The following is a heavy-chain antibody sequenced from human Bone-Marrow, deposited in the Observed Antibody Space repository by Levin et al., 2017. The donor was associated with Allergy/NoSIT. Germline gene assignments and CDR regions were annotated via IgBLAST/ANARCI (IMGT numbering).Heavy chain of an antibody. V-gene: IGHV3-23*01. CDR3: AKAHIVVIPAAIRSFDY. CDR1: GFSFSSYA. Sequence: GGSLRLSCAASGFSFSSYAMSWVRQAPGKGLEWVSAISGGGGRTYYADAVKGRFTISRYNSKNMLYLQMNRLRVEDTALYYCAKAHIVVIPAAIRSFDYWGQGTLVTVSS. CDR2: ISGGGGRT. J-gene: IGHJ4*02. D-gene: IGHD2-2*01.